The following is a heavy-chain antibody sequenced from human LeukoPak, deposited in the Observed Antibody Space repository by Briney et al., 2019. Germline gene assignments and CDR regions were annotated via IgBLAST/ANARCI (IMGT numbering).Heavy chain of an antibody. D-gene: IGHD2/OR15-2a*01. CDR2: INHSGST. Sequence: SETLSLTCAVYGGSFSGYYWSWIRQPPGKGLEWIGEINHSGSTNYNPSLKSRVTISVDTSKNQFSLKLSSVTAADTAVYYCARDPNTLGGNSYYYYGMDVWGQGTTVTVSS. V-gene: IGHV4-34*01. J-gene: IGHJ6*02. CDR1: GGSFSGYY. CDR3: ARDPNTLGGNSYYYYGMDV.